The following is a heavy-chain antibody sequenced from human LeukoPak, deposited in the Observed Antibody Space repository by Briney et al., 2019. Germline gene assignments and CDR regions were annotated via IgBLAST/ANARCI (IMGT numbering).Heavy chain of an antibody. CDR2: IKQDGSEK. V-gene: IGHV3-7*01. D-gene: IGHD4-17*01. CDR3: ARERLTTVTNFDY. J-gene: IGHJ4*02. CDR1: GFTFSSYW. Sequence: GGSLRLSCAASGFTFSSYWMSWVRQAPGEGLEWVANIKQDGSEKYYVDSVKGRFTISRDNAKNSLYLQMNSLRGEDTAVYYCARERLTTVTNFDYWGQGTLVTVSS.